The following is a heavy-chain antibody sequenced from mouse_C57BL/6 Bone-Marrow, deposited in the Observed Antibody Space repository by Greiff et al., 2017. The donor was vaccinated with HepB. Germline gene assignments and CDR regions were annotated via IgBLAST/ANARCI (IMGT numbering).Heavy chain of an antibody. Sequence: VQLQQSGAELVRPGASVKLSCTASGFNIKDDYMHWVKQRPEQGLEWIGWIDPENGDTEYASKFQGKATITADTSSNTAYLQLSSLTSEDTAVYYCTSLGAYAMDYWGQGTAVTVSS. CDR2: IDPENGDT. CDR3: TSLGAYAMDY. J-gene: IGHJ4*01. V-gene: IGHV14-4*01. CDR1: GFNIKDDY.